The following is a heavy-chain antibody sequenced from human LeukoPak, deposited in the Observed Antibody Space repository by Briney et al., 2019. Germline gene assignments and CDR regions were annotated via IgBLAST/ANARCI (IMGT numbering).Heavy chain of an antibody. CDR1: GFSFSDYY. V-gene: IGHV3-11*06. Sequence: GGSLRLSCVVSGFSFSDYYMNWIRQTPGKGLEWLSYISGSSSHTLYADSVKGRFTISRDNAKDSLYLQMSSLRAEDTAVYYCARFELDSGGYATNFDSWGQGTLVTVSP. D-gene: IGHD3-22*01. CDR2: ISGSSSHT. J-gene: IGHJ4*02. CDR3: ARFELDSGGYATNFDS.